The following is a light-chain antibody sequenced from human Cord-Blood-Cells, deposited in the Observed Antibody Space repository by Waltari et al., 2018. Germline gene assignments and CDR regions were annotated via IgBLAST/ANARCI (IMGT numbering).Light chain of an antibody. CDR2: EVS. Sequence: SVSGSPGQSITICCTGTSSDVGSYNLVSWYQQHPGKAPKLMIYEVSKRPSGVSNRFSGSKSGNTASLTISGLQAEDEADYYCCSYAGSSTSLYVFGTGTKVTVL. CDR3: CSYAGSSTSLYV. J-gene: IGLJ1*01. CDR1: SSDVGSYNL. V-gene: IGLV2-23*02.